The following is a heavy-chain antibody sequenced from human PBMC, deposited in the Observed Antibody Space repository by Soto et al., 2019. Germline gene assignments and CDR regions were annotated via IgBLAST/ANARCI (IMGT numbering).Heavy chain of an antibody. CDR1: GFTFSSYS. CDR2: ISSSSSTI. D-gene: IGHD2-21*02. CDR3: ARVAAVVGPVVTAMGYYYGMDV. Sequence: QPGGSLRLSCAASGFTFSSYSMNWVRQAPGKGLEWVAYISSSSSTIYYADSVKGRFTISRDNAKNSLYLQMNSLRDEDTAVYYCARVAAVVGPVVTAMGYYYGMDVWGQGTTVTV. J-gene: IGHJ6*02. V-gene: IGHV3-48*02.